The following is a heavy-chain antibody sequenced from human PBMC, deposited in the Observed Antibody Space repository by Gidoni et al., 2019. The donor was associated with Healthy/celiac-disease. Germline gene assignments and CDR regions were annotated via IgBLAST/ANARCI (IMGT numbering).Heavy chain of an antibody. CDR1: GGSFSGYY. CDR2: INHSGST. CDR3: ARRPIVVVPDAFDI. Sequence: QVQLQQWGAGLLKPSETLSLTCAVYGGSFSGYYWSWIRQPPGKGLEWIGEINHSGSTNYNPSLKSRVTISVDTSKNQFSLKLSSVTAADTAVYYCARRPIVVVPDAFDIWGQGTMVTVSS. D-gene: IGHD3-22*01. J-gene: IGHJ3*02. V-gene: IGHV4-34*01.